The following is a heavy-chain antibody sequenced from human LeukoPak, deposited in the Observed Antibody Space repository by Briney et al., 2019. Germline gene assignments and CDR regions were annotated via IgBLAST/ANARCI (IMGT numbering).Heavy chain of an antibody. CDR1: GFTFSSYW. CDR3: AREDGWSGYFDY. Sequence: GGSLRLSCAASGFTFSSYWVHWVRQAPGKGLVWVSRINSDGSSTSYADSVKGRFTISRDNAKNTLYLQMNRLRAEDTAVYYCAREDGWSGYFDYWGQGTLVTVSS. CDR2: INSDGSST. D-gene: IGHD2-15*01. V-gene: IGHV3-74*01. J-gene: IGHJ4*02.